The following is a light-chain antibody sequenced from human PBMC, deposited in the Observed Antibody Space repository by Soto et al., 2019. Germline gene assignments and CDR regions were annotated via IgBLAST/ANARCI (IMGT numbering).Light chain of an antibody. CDR1: SSDVGSHNL. J-gene: IGLJ2*01. V-gene: IGLV2-23*01. CDR3: CSYAGSSTVI. Sequence: QSVLTQPASVSGSPGQSITISCTGTSSDVGSHNLISWYQQHPGKVPKLMIYEASQRPSGVSNRFSGSKSGNTASLTISGLQAEDEADYYCCSYAGSSTVIFGGGTKLTVL. CDR2: EAS.